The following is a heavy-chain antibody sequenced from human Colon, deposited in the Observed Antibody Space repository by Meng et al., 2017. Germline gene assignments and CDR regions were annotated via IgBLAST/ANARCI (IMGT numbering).Heavy chain of an antibody. CDR3: ARDHGYSYGLPLDY. V-gene: IGHV6-1*01. Sequence: HVQLQQSCPALVKPSETLSLTWVLSGDRVSSNTAAWNWIRQSPSRGLEWLGRTYYRSKWYNEYAVSVKSRMTFNADTSKNQVSLQVNSVTPEDTAVYYCARDHGYSYGLPLDYWVQGILVTVSS. CDR1: GDRVSSNTAA. J-gene: IGHJ4*02. CDR2: TYYRSKWYN. D-gene: IGHD5-18*01.